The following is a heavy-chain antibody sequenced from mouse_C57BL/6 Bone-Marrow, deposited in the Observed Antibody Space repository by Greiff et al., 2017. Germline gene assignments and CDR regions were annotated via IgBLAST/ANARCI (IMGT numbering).Heavy chain of an antibody. V-gene: IGHV1-69*01. D-gene: IGHD1-1*01. Sequence: QVQLQQPGAELVMPGASVKLSCKASGYTFTSYWMHWVKQRPGQGLEWIGEIDPSDSYTNYNQKFKGKSTLTVDKSSSTAYMQLSSLTSEDSAVYYCAREGYYGSSLYYFDYWGRGTTLTVSS. CDR3: AREGYYGSSLYYFDY. CDR1: GYTFTSYW. CDR2: IDPSDSYT. J-gene: IGHJ2*01.